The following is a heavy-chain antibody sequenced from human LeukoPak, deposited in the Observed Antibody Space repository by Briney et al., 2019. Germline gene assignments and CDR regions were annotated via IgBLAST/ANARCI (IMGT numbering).Heavy chain of an antibody. CDR1: GFTFSSYG. CDR3: AKTGRYSSGWYMDY. D-gene: IGHD6-19*01. CDR2: ISGSGGST. Sequence: GGSLRLSCAASGFTFSSYGMSWVRQAPGKGLEWVSAISGSGGSTYYADSVKGRFTISRDNSKNTLYLQMNSLRAEDTAVYYCAKTGRYSSGWYMDYWGQGTLVTVSS. V-gene: IGHV3-23*01. J-gene: IGHJ4*02.